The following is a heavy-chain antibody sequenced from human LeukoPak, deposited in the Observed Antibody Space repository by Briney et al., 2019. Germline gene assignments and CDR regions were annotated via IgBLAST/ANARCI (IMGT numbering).Heavy chain of an antibody. Sequence: SETLSLTCTVSGGSISSGSYYWSWIQQPAGKGLEWIGRIYTSGSTNYNPSLKSRVTISVDTSKNQFSLKLSSVTAADTAVYYCARSYYDSSGWDAFDIWGQGTMVTVSS. CDR3: ARSYYDSSGWDAFDI. CDR1: GGSISSGSYY. D-gene: IGHD3-22*01. CDR2: IYTSGST. J-gene: IGHJ3*02. V-gene: IGHV4-61*02.